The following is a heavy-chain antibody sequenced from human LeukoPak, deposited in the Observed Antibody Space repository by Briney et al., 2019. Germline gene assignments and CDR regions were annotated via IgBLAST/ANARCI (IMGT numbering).Heavy chain of an antibody. Sequence: GGSLRLSCAASGFIFGNYWMSWVRQAPGKGLEWVANIKQDGSEKYYVDSVKGRFTISRDNAKNSLYLQMSSLRAEDTAMYYCSRGYQSPLFDYWSQGTLVTVSS. CDR2: IKQDGSEK. CDR3: SRGYQSPLFDY. D-gene: IGHD2-2*01. V-gene: IGHV3-7*01. CDR1: GFIFGNYW. J-gene: IGHJ4*02.